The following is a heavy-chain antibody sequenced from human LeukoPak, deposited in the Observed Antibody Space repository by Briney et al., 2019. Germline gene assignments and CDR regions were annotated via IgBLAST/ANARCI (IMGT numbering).Heavy chain of an antibody. J-gene: IGHJ4*02. CDR3: ARDTNGDFDY. CDR2: IYHSGST. D-gene: IGHD2-8*01. V-gene: IGHV4-38-2*02. Sequence: PSETLSLTCTVSGYSISSGYYWGWIRQPPGKGLEWIGSIYHSGSTYYNPSLKSRVTISVDTSKNQFSLKLSSVTAADTAVYYCARDTNGDFDYWGQGTLVTVSS. CDR1: GYSISSGYY.